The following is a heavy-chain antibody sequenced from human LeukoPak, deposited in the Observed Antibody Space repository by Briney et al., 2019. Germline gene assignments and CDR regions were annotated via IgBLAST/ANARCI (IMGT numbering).Heavy chain of an antibody. V-gene: IGHV3-30*18. J-gene: IGHJ4*02. CDR1: GFTFSSYG. CDR3: AKRYGGITMVRGVKLENFDY. Sequence: GGSLRLSCAASGFTFSSYGMHWVRQAPGKGLEWVAVISYDGSNKYYADSVKGRFTISRDNSKNTLYLQMNSLRAEDTAVYYCAKRYGGITMVRGVKLENFDYWGQGTLVTVSS. D-gene: IGHD3-10*01. CDR2: ISYDGSNK.